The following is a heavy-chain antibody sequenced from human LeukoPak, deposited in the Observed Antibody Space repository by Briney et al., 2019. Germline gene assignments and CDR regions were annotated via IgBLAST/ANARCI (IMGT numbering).Heavy chain of an antibody. D-gene: IGHD2-8*01. J-gene: IGHJ4*02. CDR3: ARELRAGYCTNGVCHTPFDY. CDR2: ISYDGSNK. V-gene: IGHV3-30*03. Sequence: GRSLRLSCAASGFTFSSYGMHWVRQAPGKGLEWVAVISYDGSNKYYADSVKGRFTISRDNSKNTLYLQMNSLRAEDTAVYYCARELRAGYCTNGVCHTPFDYWGQGTLVTVSS. CDR1: GFTFSSYG.